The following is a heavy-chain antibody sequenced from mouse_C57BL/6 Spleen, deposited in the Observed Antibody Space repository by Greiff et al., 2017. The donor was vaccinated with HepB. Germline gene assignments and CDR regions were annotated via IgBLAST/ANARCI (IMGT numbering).Heavy chain of an antibody. J-gene: IGHJ3*01. Sequence: VQLQQSGPGLVQPSQSLSITCTVSGFSLTSYGVHWVRQSPGKGLEWLGVIWSGGSTDYNAALISRLSISKDNSKSQVFFKMNSLQADDTAIYYCARRRYYGNSFAYWGQGTLVTVSA. CDR1: GFSLTSYG. CDR3: ARRRYYGNSFAY. D-gene: IGHD2-1*01. V-gene: IGHV2-2*01. CDR2: IWSGGST.